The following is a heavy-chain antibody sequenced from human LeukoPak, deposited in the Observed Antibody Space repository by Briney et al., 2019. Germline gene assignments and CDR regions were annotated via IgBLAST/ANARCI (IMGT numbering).Heavy chain of an antibody. V-gene: IGHV4-30-4*08. CDR3: ARYCSSTSCPQDAFDI. Sequence: PSETLSLTCTVSGGSISSGDYYWSWIRQPPGKGLEWIGYIYYSGNTYYNTSVKSRVTISVDTSKKQFSLRLTSVTAADTAVYYCARYCSSTSCPQDAFDIWGQGTMVTVSS. CDR2: IYYSGNT. D-gene: IGHD2-2*01. J-gene: IGHJ3*02. CDR1: GGSISSGDYY.